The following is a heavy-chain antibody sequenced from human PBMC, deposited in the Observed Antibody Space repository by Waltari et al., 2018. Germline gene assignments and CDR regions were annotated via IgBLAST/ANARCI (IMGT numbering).Heavy chain of an antibody. CDR2: IYTSGST. J-gene: IGHJ5*02. Sequence: QVQLQESGPGLVKPSQTLSLTCTVSGGSISSGSSYWSWIRQPAGKGLEWIGRIYTSGSTNYNPSLKSRVTISVDTSKNQFSLKLSSVTAADTAVYYCATRKGIGGGFDPWGQGTLVTVSS. CDR3: ATRKGIGGGFDP. D-gene: IGHD2-15*01. V-gene: IGHV4-61*02. CDR1: GGSISSGSSY.